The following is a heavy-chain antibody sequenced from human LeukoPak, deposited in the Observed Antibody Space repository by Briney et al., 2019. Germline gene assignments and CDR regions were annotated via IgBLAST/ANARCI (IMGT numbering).Heavy chain of an antibody. D-gene: IGHD6-13*01. CDR2: IYYSGST. J-gene: IGHJ3*02. CDR1: GGSISSYY. CDR3: ARGIAAAGTDAFDI. V-gene: IGHV4-59*01. Sequence: SETLSLTCTVSGGSISSYYWSWIRQPPGKGLEWIGYIYYSGSTNYNPSLKSRVTISVDTSKNQFSLKLSCVTAADTAVYYCARGIAAAGTDAFDIWGQGTMVTVSS.